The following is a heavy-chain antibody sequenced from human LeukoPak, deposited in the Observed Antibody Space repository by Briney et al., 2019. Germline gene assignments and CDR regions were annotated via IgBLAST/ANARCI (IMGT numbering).Heavy chain of an antibody. Sequence: ASVKVSCKASGGTFSSYAISWVRQAPGQGLEWMGGIIPIFGTADYAQKFQGRVTITADESTSTAYMELSSLRSEDTAVYYCARDVPGSWNMDVWGKGTTATVSS. J-gene: IGHJ6*03. D-gene: IGHD1-26*01. V-gene: IGHV1-69*13. CDR2: IIPIFGTA. CDR1: GGTFSSYA. CDR3: ARDVPGSWNMDV.